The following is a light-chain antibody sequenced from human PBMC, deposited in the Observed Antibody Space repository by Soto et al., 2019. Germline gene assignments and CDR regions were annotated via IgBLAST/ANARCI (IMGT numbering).Light chain of an antibody. CDR3: QQSYSTPLT. CDR2: SAS. J-gene: IGKJ1*01. Sequence: DIQMNQSPSSLSASEGPRVPITCRASQTISTYLNWYQHRPGKAPKLLLYSASRLHSGVPSRFSGGRSGTDLTLTILNLQPEDFGTYYCQQSYSTPLTFGPETKVEVK. V-gene: IGKV1-39*01. CDR1: QTISTY.